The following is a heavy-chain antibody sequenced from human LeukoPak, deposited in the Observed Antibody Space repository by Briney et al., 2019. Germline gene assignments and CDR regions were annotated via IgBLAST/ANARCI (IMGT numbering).Heavy chain of an antibody. V-gene: IGHV4-4*09. CDR1: GDSIGNYY. J-gene: IGHJ4*02. CDR2: IYTSGST. CDR3: ARRRTYGSGGSFDY. D-gene: IGHD3-16*01. Sequence: SETLSLTCTVSGDSIGNYYWSWIRQPPGKGLEWIGYIYTSGSTNYNPSLKSRVTISVDTSKSQFSLKLSSVTAEDTAVYYCARRRTYGSGGSFDYWGQGTLVTVSS.